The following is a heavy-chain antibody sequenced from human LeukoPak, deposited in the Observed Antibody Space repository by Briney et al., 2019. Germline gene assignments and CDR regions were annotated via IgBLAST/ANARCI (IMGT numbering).Heavy chain of an antibody. Sequence: SETLSLTCTVSGGSISSYYWSWIRQPPGKGLEWIGYIYYSGSTNYNPSLKSRVTISVDTSKNQFSLKLSSVTAADTAVYYCARSFRGGESMNYFDYWGQGTLVTVSS. D-gene: IGHD3-16*01. CDR2: IYYSGST. CDR3: ARSFRGGESMNYFDY. CDR1: GGSISSYY. V-gene: IGHV4-59*01. J-gene: IGHJ4*02.